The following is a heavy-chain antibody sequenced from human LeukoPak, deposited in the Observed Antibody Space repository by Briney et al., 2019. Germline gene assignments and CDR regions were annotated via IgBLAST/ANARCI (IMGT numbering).Heavy chain of an antibody. CDR3: AKALLNGIFDY. V-gene: IGHV3-23*01. Sequence: GGSLRLSCAASGFTFSSYAMSWVRQAPGKGLEWVSAISGSGGSTYHADSVKGRFTISRDNSKNTLYLQMNSLRGEDTAVYYCAKALLNGIFDYWGQGTLVTVSS. CDR2: ISGSGGST. CDR1: GFTFSSYA. J-gene: IGHJ4*02.